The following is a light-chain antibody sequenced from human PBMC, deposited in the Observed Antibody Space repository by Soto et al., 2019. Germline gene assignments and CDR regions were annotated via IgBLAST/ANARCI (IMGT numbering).Light chain of an antibody. V-gene: IGKV3-20*01. J-gene: IGKJ1*01. Sequence: DIVLTQSPGTLSLSPVERATLSCRASETVNSNYLAWYQQKRGQAPRLLIYGASSRATGIPDRFSGSGSGTEFTLTISRLEPEDFAVYYCQQYGSSSWTFGQGTKVDIK. CDR1: ETVNSNY. CDR2: GAS. CDR3: QQYGSSSWT.